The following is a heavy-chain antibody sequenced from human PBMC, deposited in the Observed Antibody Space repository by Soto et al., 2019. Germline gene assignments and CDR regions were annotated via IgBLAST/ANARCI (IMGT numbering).Heavy chain of an antibody. CDR1: GYTFTSYD. D-gene: IGHD4-17*01. V-gene: IGHV1-8*01. Sequence: QVQLVQSGAEVKKPGASVKVSCKASGYTFTSYDINWVRQATGQGLEYLGWMNPNSGNTGYVQKFQGRVTMTRDTSISTAYMELSSLRSEASAVYFCARGIKSGAYSRWFDPWGQGTLVTVSS. CDR2: MNPNSGNT. CDR3: ARGIKSGAYSRWFDP. J-gene: IGHJ5*02.